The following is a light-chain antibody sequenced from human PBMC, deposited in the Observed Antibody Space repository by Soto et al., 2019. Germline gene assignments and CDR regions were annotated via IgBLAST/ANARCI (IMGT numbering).Light chain of an antibody. V-gene: IGLV2-14*01. CDR2: DVS. J-gene: IGLJ1*01. CDR1: SSDVGGYNY. CDR3: SSYTSSSTYV. Sequence: QSALTQPASVSGSPGQSITISCTGTSSDVGGYNYVSWYQQHPGKAPKLMIYDVSNRPSGVSTRFSGSNSGNTASLTISGLQAEDEADYYCSSYTSSSTYVFGTGTKVTVL.